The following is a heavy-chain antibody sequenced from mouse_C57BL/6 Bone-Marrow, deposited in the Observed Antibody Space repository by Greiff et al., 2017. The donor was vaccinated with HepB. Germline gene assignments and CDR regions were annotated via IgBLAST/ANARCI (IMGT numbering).Heavy chain of an antibody. Sequence: VKLMESGAELVRPGPSVKVSCKASGYAFTNYLIEWVKQRPGQGLEWIGVINPGSGGTNYNEKFKGKATLTADKSSSTAYMQLSSLTSEDSAVYFCARDVYFDYWGQGTTLTVSS. V-gene: IGHV1-54*01. CDR1: GYAFTNYL. J-gene: IGHJ2*01. CDR3: ARDVYFDY. CDR2: INPGSGGT.